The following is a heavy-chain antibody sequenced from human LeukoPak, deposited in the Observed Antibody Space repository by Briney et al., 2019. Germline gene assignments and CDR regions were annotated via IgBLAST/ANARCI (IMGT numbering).Heavy chain of an antibody. J-gene: IGHJ5*02. D-gene: IGHD3-10*01. CDR1: GGSISSSNW. Sequence: SETLSLTCAVSGGSISSSNWWSWVRQPPGKGLEWIGYIYHSGSTYYNPSLKSRATISVDRSKNQFSLKLSSVTAADTAVYYCARVGYYGSGAQRDWFDPWGQGTLVTVSS. V-gene: IGHV4-4*02. CDR2: IYHSGST. CDR3: ARVGYYGSGAQRDWFDP.